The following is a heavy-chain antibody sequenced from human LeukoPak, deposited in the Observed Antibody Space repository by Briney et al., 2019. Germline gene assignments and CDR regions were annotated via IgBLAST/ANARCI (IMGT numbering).Heavy chain of an antibody. CDR1: GGSISSGDYY. V-gene: IGHV4-30-4*01. CDR2: IYYSGST. CDR3: ARVSGEGYYDYVWGSPAYPWAFDI. D-gene: IGHD3-16*01. J-gene: IGHJ3*02. Sequence: SETLSLTCTVSGGSISSGDYYWSWIRQPPGKGLEWIGYIYYSGSTYYNPSLKSRVTISVDTSKNQFSLKLSSVTAADTAVYYCARVSGEGYYDYVWGSPAYPWAFDIWGQGTMVTVSS.